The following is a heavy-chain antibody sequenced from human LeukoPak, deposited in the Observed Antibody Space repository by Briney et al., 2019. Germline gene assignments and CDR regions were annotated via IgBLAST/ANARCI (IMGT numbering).Heavy chain of an antibody. V-gene: IGHV3-69-1*01. J-gene: IGHJ6*03. D-gene: IGHD1-26*01. CDR3: ARDPYSGSYGHLYYYYMDV. CDR1: GFTFSTYS. Sequence: GRSLTLSCLASGFTFSTYSMTWVRQVPGKGLDWVSAISADDTGYYADSVKGRFTISRDNAKNSLFLQMDRLRAEDTAVYYRARDPYSGSYGHLYYYYMDVWGKGTTVTISS. CDR2: ISADDTG.